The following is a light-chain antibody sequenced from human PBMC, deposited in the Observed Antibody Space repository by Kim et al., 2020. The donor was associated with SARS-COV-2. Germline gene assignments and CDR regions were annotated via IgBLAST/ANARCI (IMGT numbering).Light chain of an antibody. CDR2: GAS. CDR1: QSVSSN. J-gene: IGKJ1*01. V-gene: IGKV3-15*01. CDR3: QQYNNWPQT. Sequence: PGERATLSCRASQSVSSNVAWYQQKPGQAPRLLIYGASTRATGIPARFSGSGSGTEFTLTISSLQSEDFAIYYCQQYNNWPQTFGQGTKVDIK.